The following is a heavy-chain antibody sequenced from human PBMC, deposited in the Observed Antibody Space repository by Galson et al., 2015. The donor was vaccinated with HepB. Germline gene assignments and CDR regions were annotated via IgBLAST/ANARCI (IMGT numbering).Heavy chain of an antibody. CDR3: ARKACRSTSCPGIYYYYYYMDV. CDR2: IIPIFGTA. J-gene: IGHJ6*03. D-gene: IGHD2-2*01. CDR1: GGTFSSYA. V-gene: IGHV1-69*13. Sequence: SVKVSCKASGGTFSSYAISWVRQAPGQGLEWMGGIIPIFGTANYAQKFQGRVTITADESTSTAYMELSSLRSEDTAVYYCARKACRSTSCPGIYYYYYYMDVWGKGTTVTVSS.